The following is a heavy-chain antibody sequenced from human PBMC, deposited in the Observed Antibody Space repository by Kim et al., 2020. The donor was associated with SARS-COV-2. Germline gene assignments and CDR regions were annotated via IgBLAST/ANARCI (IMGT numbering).Heavy chain of an antibody. CDR2: IYYSGST. J-gene: IGHJ4*02. Sequence: EWIGYIYYSGSTYSNPSLKSRVTISVDTSKNQFSLKLSSVTAADTAVYYCARVSGISIFGVVVTGPFDYWGQGTLVTVSS. V-gene: IGHV4-31*02. CDR3: ARVSGISIFGVVVTGPFDY. D-gene: IGHD3-3*01.